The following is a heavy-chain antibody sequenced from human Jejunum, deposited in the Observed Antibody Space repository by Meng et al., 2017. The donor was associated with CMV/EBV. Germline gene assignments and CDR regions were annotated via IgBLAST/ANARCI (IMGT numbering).Heavy chain of an antibody. D-gene: IGHD4-17*01. Sequence: GFTFNNSPMIWVRQAPGKGLEWVSSISGASTYIYYAPSRQPRFTLSRDNAKNSVYLQMNSLRAEDTAVYYCTRAYDYGDPNWFDPWGQGTLVTVSS. V-gene: IGHV3-21*06. CDR3: TRAYDYGDPNWFDP. CDR1: GFTFNNSP. J-gene: IGHJ5*02. CDR2: ISGASTYI.